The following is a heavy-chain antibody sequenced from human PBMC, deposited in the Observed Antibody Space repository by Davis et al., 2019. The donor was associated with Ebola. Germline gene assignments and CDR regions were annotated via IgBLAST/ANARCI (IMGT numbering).Heavy chain of an antibody. V-gene: IGHV4-31*03. CDR1: GGSIDSGGYH. J-gene: IGHJ6*04. Sequence: MPSETLSLTCTVSGGSIDSGGYHWSWIRQRPGKGLVWIGYIFYSGSTYYNPSLNSRVTISVDTSKNQFSLRLRSVTAADTAVYYCARRAGFQYYYGMDVWGKGTTVSVSS. CDR2: IFYSGST. CDR3: ARRAGFQYYYGMDV. D-gene: IGHD3-10*01.